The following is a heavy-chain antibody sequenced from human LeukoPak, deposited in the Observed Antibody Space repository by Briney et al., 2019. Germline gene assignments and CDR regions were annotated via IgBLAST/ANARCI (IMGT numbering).Heavy chain of an antibody. Sequence: GGSLRLSCAASGFTFISYSMNWVRQAPGKGLEGVSSISSSSRYIYYADSVKGRFTISRDNSKNSLYLQMNSLRAEDTAVYYCARGGVYSSGLYVDYWGQGTLVTVSS. V-gene: IGHV3-21*01. D-gene: IGHD6-19*01. CDR3: ARGGVYSSGLYVDY. J-gene: IGHJ4*02. CDR1: GFTFISYS. CDR2: ISSSSRYI.